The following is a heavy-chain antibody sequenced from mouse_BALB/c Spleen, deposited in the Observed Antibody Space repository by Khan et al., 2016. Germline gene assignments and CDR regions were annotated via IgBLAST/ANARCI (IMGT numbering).Heavy chain of an antibody. CDR3: ARDYYGSDFDY. J-gene: IGHJ2*01. V-gene: IGHV1-80*01. D-gene: IGHD1-1*01. CDR1: GYAFSSYW. CDR2: IYPGDGDT. Sequence: VQLQESGAELVRPGSSVKISCKASGYAFSSYWMNWVKQRPGQGLEWIGQIYPGDGDTNYNGKFKGKATLTADKSSSTAYMQLSSLTSEDSAVSFCARDYYGSDFDYWGQGTTLTVSS.